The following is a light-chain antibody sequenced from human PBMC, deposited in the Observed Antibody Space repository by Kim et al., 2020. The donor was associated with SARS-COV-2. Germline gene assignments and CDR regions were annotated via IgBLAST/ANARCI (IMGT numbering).Light chain of an antibody. CDR1: KLGDKY. J-gene: IGLJ2*01. CDR3: QAWDSSTPVV. Sequence: SYELTQPPSVSVSPGQTATITCSGDKLGDKYACWYQQKPGQSPVLVIYQDIKRPSGIPERFSGSNSGYTATLTISGTQAMDEADDHCQAWDSSTPVVFGG. V-gene: IGLV3-1*01. CDR2: QDI.